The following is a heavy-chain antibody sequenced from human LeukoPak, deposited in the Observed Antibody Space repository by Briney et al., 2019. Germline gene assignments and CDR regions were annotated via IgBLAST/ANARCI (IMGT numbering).Heavy chain of an antibody. Sequence: GGSLRLSCAASGFTFSSYGMHWVRQAPGKGLEWVAVIWYDGSNKYYADSVKGRFTISRDNSKNTLYLQMNSLRAEDTAVYYCARISRYRLYYYYYMDVWGKGATVTVSS. J-gene: IGHJ6*03. D-gene: IGHD2-2*02. CDR3: ARISRYRLYYYYYMDV. CDR1: GFTFSSYG. CDR2: IWYDGSNK. V-gene: IGHV3-33*01.